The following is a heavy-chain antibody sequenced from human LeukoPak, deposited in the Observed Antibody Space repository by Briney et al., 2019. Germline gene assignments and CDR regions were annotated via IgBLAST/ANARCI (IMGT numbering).Heavy chain of an antibody. Sequence: GGSLRLSCAASGFTFSSYAMSWVRQAPGKGLEWASAISGSGGSTYYADSVKGRFTISRDNSKNTLYLQMNSLRAEDTAVYYCAKDRPGYYGSGSYYNHWLEGHNWGQGTPVTVSS. CDR1: GFTFSSYA. CDR3: AKDRPGYYGSGSYYNHWLEGHN. V-gene: IGHV3-23*01. D-gene: IGHD3-10*01. J-gene: IGHJ4*02. CDR2: ISGSGGST.